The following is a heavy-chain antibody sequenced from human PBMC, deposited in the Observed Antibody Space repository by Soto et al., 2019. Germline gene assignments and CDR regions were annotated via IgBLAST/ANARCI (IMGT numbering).Heavy chain of an antibody. CDR2: INHSGST. CDR1: GGSIGSSSYY. V-gene: IGHV4-39*07. D-gene: IGHD3-10*01. J-gene: IGHJ5*02. Sequence: SVTLTLTCTVSGGSIGSSSYYWGWIRQPPGKGLEWIGEINHSGSTNYNPSLKSRVTISVDTSKNQFSLKLSSVTAADTAVYYCARPVRSGRLSRQNWFDPWGQGTLVTVSS. CDR3: ARPVRSGRLSRQNWFDP.